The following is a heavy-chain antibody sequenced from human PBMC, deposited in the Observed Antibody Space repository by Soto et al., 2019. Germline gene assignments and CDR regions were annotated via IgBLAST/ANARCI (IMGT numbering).Heavy chain of an antibody. CDR1: EFTSSGYW. V-gene: IGHV3-7*01. J-gene: IGHJ2*01. CDR3: ARVANRYFDL. Sequence: EVHLVESGGGLVQPGGSLRLSCAASEFTSSGYWMTWVCQAPGKGLEWVANIKQDGSEKYYVDSVRGRFSISRDNAENSLYLQMDSLRVEDTAMYYCARVANRYFDLWGRGTLVTVSS. CDR2: IKQDGSEK.